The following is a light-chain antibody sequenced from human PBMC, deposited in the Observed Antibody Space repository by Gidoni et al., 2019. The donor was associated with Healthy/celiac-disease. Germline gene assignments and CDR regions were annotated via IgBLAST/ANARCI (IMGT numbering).Light chain of an antibody. CDR1: QSVSGY. Sequence: EIVTTQSPATLAVSLGERATLSGRSSQSVSGYLAWYQQKPGQATRLLIYGASTRATGIPARFSGSGSGTEFTLTISSLQSEDFAVYYCQQNNNWPVTFGQGTRLEIK. CDR2: GAS. V-gene: IGKV3D-15*01. CDR3: QQNNNWPVT. J-gene: IGKJ5*01.